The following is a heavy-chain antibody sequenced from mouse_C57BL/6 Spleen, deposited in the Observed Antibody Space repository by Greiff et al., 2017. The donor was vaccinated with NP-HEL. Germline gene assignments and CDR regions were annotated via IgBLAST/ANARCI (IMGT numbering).Heavy chain of an antibody. Sequence: QVQLQQSGAELVKPGASVKLSCKASGYTFTSYWMQWVKQRPGQGLEWIGEIDPSDSYTNYNQKFKGKATLTVDTSSSTAYMQLSSLTSEDSAVYYCARGGLGYFDYWGQGTTLTVSS. D-gene: IGHD3-1*01. CDR3: ARGGLGYFDY. CDR2: IDPSDSYT. V-gene: IGHV1-50*01. J-gene: IGHJ2*01. CDR1: GYTFTSYW.